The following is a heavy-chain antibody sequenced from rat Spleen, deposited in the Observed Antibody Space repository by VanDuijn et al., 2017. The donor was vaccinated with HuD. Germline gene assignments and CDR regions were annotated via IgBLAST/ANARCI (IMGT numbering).Heavy chain of an antibody. CDR2: ISIGGYNT. CDR3: ARRGNSVFWNFDF. CDR1: GFTFSSFA. Sequence: EVQLVESGGGLVQPGRSMKLSCAASGFTFSSFAMAWVRQAPTKGLEWVGSISIGGYNTYYRDSVKGRFSISRENAKSTLYLQMDSLRSEDTATYYCARRGNSVFWNFDFWGPGTMVSVSS. V-gene: IGHV5-25*01. D-gene: IGHD4-4*01. J-gene: IGHJ1*01.